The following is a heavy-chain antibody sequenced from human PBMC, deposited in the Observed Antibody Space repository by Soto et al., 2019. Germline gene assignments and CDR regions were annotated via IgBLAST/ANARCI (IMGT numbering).Heavy chain of an antibody. J-gene: IGHJ4*02. V-gene: IGHV4-59*08. D-gene: IGHD1-26*01. Sequence: QVQLQESGPGLVKPSETLSLICTVSGGSITNYYWSWIRQPPGKGLEWIGNIYYSGGTNYHPSLTRRITISVDTSKDQFSLYLVSVTAADMAVYYCACHVGKWALDYWGQGTLGRVSS. CDR1: GGSITNYY. CDR3: ACHVGKWALDY. CDR2: IYYSGGT.